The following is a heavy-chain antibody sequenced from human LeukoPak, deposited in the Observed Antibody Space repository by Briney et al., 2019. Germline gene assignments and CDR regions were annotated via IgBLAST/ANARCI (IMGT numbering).Heavy chain of an antibody. Sequence: GASVKVSCKASGYTFTGYYMHWVRQAPGQGLEWMGWINPNSGGTNYAQKFQGRVTMTRDTSISTAYMELSRLRSEDTAVYYRARSGYSYGLSFDYWGQGTLVTVSS. CDR3: ARSGYSYGLSFDY. V-gene: IGHV1-2*02. CDR1: GYTFTGYY. CDR2: INPNSGGT. J-gene: IGHJ4*02. D-gene: IGHD5-18*01.